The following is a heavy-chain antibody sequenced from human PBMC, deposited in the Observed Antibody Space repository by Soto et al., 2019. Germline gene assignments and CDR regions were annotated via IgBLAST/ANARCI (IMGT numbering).Heavy chain of an antibody. V-gene: IGHV1-3*01. D-gene: IGHD2-2*01. Sequence: GASVKVSCKSSGYPFTGYAIHWVRQAPGQRLEWMGWINGRDGNAEYSQDFQGRVTISIDTSASTAYMELSSLRSEDTAVYYCARGGYCIGTRCPGRLDPWGQGTLVTVSS. CDR3: ARGGYCIGTRCPGRLDP. CDR1: GYPFTGYA. CDR2: INGRDGNA. J-gene: IGHJ5*02.